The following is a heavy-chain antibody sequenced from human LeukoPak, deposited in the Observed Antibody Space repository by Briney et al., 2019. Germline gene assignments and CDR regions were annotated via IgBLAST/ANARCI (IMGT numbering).Heavy chain of an antibody. Sequence: ASVNVSCKASGYTFPSYGISGVRQAPGQGREWMGWISAYNCNTNYAQKLQGGVTMTTATYTSKDYMELRSLRSDDTAVYYCARVKLGYCSSTSCYKGYYYMDVWGKGTTVTVSS. CDR2: ISAYNCNT. J-gene: IGHJ6*03. CDR3: ARVKLGYCSSTSCYKGYYYMDV. D-gene: IGHD2-2*02. CDR1: GYTFPSYG. V-gene: IGHV1-18*01.